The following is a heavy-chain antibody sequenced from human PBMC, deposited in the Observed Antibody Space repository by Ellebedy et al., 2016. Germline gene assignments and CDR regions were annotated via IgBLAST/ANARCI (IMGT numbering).Heavy chain of an antibody. Sequence: GGSLRLXXAASGFTFSIYAMHWVRQAPGKGLEWVATSLYGGTDEYYADSVKGRFSVSRDMSKSTMFLQMNSLRADDTAVYYCARGSGYDFDYWGQGALVSVSS. CDR1: GFTFSIYA. CDR2: SLYGGTDE. CDR3: ARGSGYDFDY. J-gene: IGHJ4*01. D-gene: IGHD5-12*01. V-gene: IGHV3-30*04.